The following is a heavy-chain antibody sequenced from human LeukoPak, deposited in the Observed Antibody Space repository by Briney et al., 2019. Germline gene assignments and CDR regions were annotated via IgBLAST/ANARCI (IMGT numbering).Heavy chain of an antibody. CDR2: ISSSSGTI. CDR1: GFTFSSYS. V-gene: IGHV3-48*04. D-gene: IGHD2-2*01. CDR3: ARAGEVPAAIRDAFDI. J-gene: IGHJ3*02. Sequence: GGXLRLSCAASGFTFSSYSMNWVRQAPGKGLEWVSYISSSSGTIYYADSVKGRFTISRDNAKNSLYLQMNSLRAEDTAVYYCARAGEVPAAIRDAFDIWGQGTMVTVSS.